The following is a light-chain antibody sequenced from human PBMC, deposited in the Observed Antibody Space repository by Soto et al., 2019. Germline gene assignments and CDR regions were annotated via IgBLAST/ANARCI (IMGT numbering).Light chain of an antibody. CDR3: RSYTSSSSYV. CDR2: DVS. J-gene: IGLJ1*01. Sequence: QSVLTQPASVAGSPGQSITIACTATSSDVGGYNYVSWYQQHPVNAPKLMIYDVSKRPSGFSNRFSGSKSGNTASLTISGLQAKDEADSYCRSYTSSSSYVFGTGTQLTVL. CDR1: SSDVGGYNY. V-gene: IGLV2-14*01.